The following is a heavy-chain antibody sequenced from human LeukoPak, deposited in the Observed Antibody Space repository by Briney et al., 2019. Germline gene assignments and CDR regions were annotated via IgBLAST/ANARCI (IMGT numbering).Heavy chain of an antibody. CDR1: GYTFTDYY. CDR3: ASSPRSYYYGMDV. V-gene: IGHV1-2*02. J-gene: IGHJ6*02. CDR2: INPNSGAT. Sequence: EASVKVSCRASGYTFTDYYMHWVRQAPGQRLEWMGWINPNSGATKYAQKFQGRVTMTRDTSISTAYMELSRLRSDDTAVYYCASSPRSYYYGMDVWGQGTTVTVSS.